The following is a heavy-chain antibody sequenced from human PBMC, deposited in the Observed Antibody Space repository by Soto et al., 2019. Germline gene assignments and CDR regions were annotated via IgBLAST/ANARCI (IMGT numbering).Heavy chain of an antibody. CDR2: ISGSGGST. Sequence: GGSLSLSCAASGFTFSSYAMSWVRQAPGKGLEWVSAISGSGGSTYYADSVKGRFTISRDNSKNTLYLQMNSLRAEDTAVYYCAKDSSITILGVVIFYGMDVWGQGTTVTFSS. J-gene: IGHJ6*02. CDR1: GFTFSSYA. CDR3: AKDSSITILGVVIFYGMDV. V-gene: IGHV3-23*01. D-gene: IGHD3-3*01.